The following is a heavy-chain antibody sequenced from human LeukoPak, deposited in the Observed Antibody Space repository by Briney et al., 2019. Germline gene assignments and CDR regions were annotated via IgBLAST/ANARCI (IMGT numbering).Heavy chain of an antibody. D-gene: IGHD4-17*01. Sequence: ASVKVSCKASGGTFSSYAISWVRQAPGQGLEWMGRINPNSGGTNYAQKFQGRVTMTRDTSISTAYMELSRLRSDDTAVYYCAREGDYEAFDIWGQGTMVTVSS. V-gene: IGHV1-2*06. CDR3: AREGDYEAFDI. CDR1: GGTFSSYA. J-gene: IGHJ3*02. CDR2: INPNSGGT.